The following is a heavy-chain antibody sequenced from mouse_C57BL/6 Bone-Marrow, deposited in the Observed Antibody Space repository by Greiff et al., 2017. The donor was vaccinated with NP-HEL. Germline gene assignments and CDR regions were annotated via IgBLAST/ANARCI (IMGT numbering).Heavy chain of an antibody. CDR3: ARPSHYSNPYYAMDY. J-gene: IGHJ4*01. Sequence: EVHLVESGGGLVKPGGSLKLSCAASGFTFSSYTMSWVRQTPENRLEWVATISGGGGNTYYPDSVKGRFTISRDNAKNTLYLQMSSLRSEDTALYYCARPSHYSNPYYAMDYWGQGTSVTVSS. V-gene: IGHV5-9*01. D-gene: IGHD2-5*01. CDR1: GFTFSSYT. CDR2: ISGGGGNT.